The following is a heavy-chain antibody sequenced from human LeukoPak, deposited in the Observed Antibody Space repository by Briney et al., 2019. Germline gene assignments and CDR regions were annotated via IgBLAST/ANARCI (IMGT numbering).Heavy chain of an antibody. D-gene: IGHD2-15*01. CDR3: AVLLLSAFDI. V-gene: IGHV3-30*14. CDR1: GFTFSSYA. J-gene: IGHJ3*02. CDR2: ISYDGSNK. Sequence: GGSLRLSCAASGFTFSSYAMHWVRQAPGKGLEWVAVISYDGSNKYYADSVKGRFTISRDNSKSTLYLQMNSLRAEDTAVYYCAVLLLSAFDIWGQGTMVTVSS.